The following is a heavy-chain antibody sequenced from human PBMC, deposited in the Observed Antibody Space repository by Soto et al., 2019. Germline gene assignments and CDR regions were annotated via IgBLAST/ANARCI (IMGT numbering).Heavy chain of an antibody. D-gene: IGHD3-10*01. Sequence: PGGSLRLSCAASGFTCSSYSMNWVRQAPGKGLEWVSYISSSSTIYYADSVKGRFTISRDNAKNSLYLQMNSLRAEDTAVYYCARVGSYYYGSGSYFRGSNYMDVWGKGTTVTVSS. CDR2: ISSSSTI. CDR3: ARVGSYYYGSGSYFRGSNYMDV. J-gene: IGHJ6*03. V-gene: IGHV3-48*04. CDR1: GFTCSSYS.